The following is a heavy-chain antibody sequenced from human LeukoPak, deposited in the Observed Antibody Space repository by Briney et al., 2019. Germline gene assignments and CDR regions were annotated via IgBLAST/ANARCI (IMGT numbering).Heavy chain of an antibody. J-gene: IGHJ6*04. D-gene: IGHD3-10*02. V-gene: IGHV3-48*03. CDR3: AELGITMIGGV. Sequence: GGSLRLSCAASGFTVSSNYMNWVRQAPGKGLEWVSYISSSGSTIYYADCVKGRFTISRDNAKNSLYLQMNSLRAEDTAVYYCAELGITMIGGVWGKGTTVTISS. CDR2: ISSSGSTI. CDR1: GFTVSSNY.